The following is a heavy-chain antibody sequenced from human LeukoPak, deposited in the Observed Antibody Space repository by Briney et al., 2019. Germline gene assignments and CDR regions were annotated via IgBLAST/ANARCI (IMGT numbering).Heavy chain of an antibody. CDR2: IYYSGST. CDR1: GGSISSYY. CDR3: AREAVLLWFGELLNGMDV. V-gene: IGHV4-59*12. D-gene: IGHD3-10*01. Sequence: SETLSLTCTVSGGSISSYYWSWIRQPPGKGLEWIGYIYYSGSTNYNPSLKSRVTISVDTSKNQFSLKLSSVTAADTAVYYCAREAVLLWFGELLNGMDVWGQGTTVTVSS. J-gene: IGHJ6*02.